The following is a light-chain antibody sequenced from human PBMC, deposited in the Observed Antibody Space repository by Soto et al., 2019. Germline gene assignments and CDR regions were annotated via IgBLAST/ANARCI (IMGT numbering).Light chain of an antibody. J-gene: IGLJ1*01. V-gene: IGLV2-11*01. CDR2: DVS. CDR3: CSYAGSYTFYV. CDR1: SSDVGGYNY. Sequence: QSALTPPRSVSGSPGQSGTISCTGTSSDVGGYNYVSWYQQHPGKAPRLMIYDVSKRPSGVPDRFSGSKSGNTASLTISGLQAEDEADYYCCSYAGSYTFYVFGIGTKVTVL.